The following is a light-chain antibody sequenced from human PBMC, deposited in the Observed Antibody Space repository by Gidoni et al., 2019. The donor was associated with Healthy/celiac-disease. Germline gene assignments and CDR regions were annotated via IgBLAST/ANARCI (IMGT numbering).Light chain of an antibody. CDR2: DDN. CDR3: QSYDSSTRWV. Sequence: NFMLTQPHSVSESPGKTVTISCTRSSGSIASNYVQWYQQRPGSSPTTVIYDDNQRPSGVPDRFSGSIDSSSNSASLTISGLKTEDEADYYCQSYDSSTRWVFGGGTKLTVL. CDR1: SGSIASNY. V-gene: IGLV6-57*01. J-gene: IGLJ3*02.